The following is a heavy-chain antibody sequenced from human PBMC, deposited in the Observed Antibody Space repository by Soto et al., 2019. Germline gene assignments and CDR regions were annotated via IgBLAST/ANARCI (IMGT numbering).Heavy chain of an antibody. CDR2: VSKSDYT. J-gene: IGHJ4*01. V-gene: IGHV3-21*01. Sequence: PGGSLRLSCEVSGFYFNNYGINWVRQAPGKGLEWVLSVSKSDYTYYSDSVKGRFTISRDNAKNSVSLQMNSLRAEDTAVYYCAREDSIIIPAVSDFWGQGTLVTVSS. D-gene: IGHD2-2*01. CDR3: AREDSIIIPAVSDF. CDR1: GFYFNNYG.